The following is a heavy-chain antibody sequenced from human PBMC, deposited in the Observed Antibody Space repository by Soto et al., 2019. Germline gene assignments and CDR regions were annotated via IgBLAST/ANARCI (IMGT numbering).Heavy chain of an antibody. V-gene: IGHV6-1*01. Sequence: SQTLSLTCAISGDSVSSNSAAWNWIRQSPPRGLEWLGRTYYRSKWNNDYAVSVKSRITINPDTSKNQFSLQMKSVTPEDTAVYYCAREAYSSGWLNGMGVWGQGTTVTVSS. CDR2: TYYRSKWNN. CDR1: GDSVSSNSAA. J-gene: IGHJ6*02. D-gene: IGHD6-19*01. CDR3: AREAYSSGWLNGMGV.